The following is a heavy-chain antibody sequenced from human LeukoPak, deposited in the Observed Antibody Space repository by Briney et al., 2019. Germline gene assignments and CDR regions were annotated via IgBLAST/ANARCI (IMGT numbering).Heavy chain of an antibody. Sequence: GGSLRLSCAASGFTFSSYWMHWVREAPGKGLVCVSRINTDGSSTSYADSVKGRFTISRDNAKNTLYLQMNSLRAEDTAVYYCARGRIVDHWGQGTLVTVSS. J-gene: IGHJ4*02. D-gene: IGHD2-21*01. V-gene: IGHV3-74*01. CDR2: INTDGSST. CDR3: ARGRIVDH. CDR1: GFTFSSYW.